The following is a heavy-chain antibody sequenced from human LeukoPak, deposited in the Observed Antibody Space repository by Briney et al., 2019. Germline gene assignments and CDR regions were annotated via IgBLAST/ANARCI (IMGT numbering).Heavy chain of an antibody. Sequence: ASVKVSCKVSGYTLTELSMHWVRQAPGKGLEWMGGFDPEDGETIYAQKFQGRVTMTEDTSTDTAYMELSSLRSEDTAVYYCARPSIAAAGSAGAFDIWGQGTMVTVSS. CDR1: GYTLTELS. CDR2: FDPEDGET. D-gene: IGHD6-13*01. J-gene: IGHJ3*02. CDR3: ARPSIAAAGSAGAFDI. V-gene: IGHV1-24*01.